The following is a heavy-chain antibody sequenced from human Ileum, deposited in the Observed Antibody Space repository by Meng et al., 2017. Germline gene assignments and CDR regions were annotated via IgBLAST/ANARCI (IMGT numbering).Heavy chain of an antibody. Sequence: SETLSLTCTVSGDSMSTYYWSWFRQPPGKGLEWIGYMYYSRRIDYNPSLKSRVTISLDTSKNQFSLKMRSVTAADTAVYYCASGEGSYYYRYWGQGTLVTVSS. CDR1: GDSMSTYY. V-gene: IGHV4-59*01. D-gene: IGHD3-10*01. CDR2: MYYSRRI. J-gene: IGHJ4*02. CDR3: ASGEGSYYYRY.